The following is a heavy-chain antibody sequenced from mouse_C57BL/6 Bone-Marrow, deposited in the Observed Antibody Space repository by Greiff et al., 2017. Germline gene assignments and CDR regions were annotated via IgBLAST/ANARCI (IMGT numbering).Heavy chain of an antibody. D-gene: IGHD1-1*01. CDR2: IDPETGGT. J-gene: IGHJ1*03. Sequence: VQLVESGAELVRPGASVTLSCKASGYTFTDYEMLWVKQTPVHGLEWIGAIDPETGGTAYNQKFKGKAILTADKSSSTAYMELRSLTSEDSAVYYCTRDYYGSRWYFDVWGTGTTVTVSS. CDR1: GYTFTDYE. V-gene: IGHV1-15*01. CDR3: TRDYYGSRWYFDV.